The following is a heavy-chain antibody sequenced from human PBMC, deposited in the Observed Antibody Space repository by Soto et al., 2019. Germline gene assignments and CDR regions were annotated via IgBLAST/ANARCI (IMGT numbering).Heavy chain of an antibody. CDR3: ARNFNRNGKPPGPILH. CDR2: IYYSGNT. Sequence: PSETLSLTCTVSGDSINSGDYYWSWIRQPPGKGLEWIGCIYYSGNTYYNPPLKRRFSISVDTSKNQFSLQLSSVTVADTAVYYSARNFNRNGKPPGPILHWALRTLVTVCS. V-gene: IGHV4-30-4*01. CDR1: GDSINSGDYY. D-gene: IGHD3-3*01. J-gene: IGHJ4*01.